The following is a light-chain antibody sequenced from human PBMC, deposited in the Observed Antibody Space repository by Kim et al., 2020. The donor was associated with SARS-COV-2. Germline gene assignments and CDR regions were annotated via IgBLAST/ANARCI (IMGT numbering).Light chain of an antibody. CDR1: SSNIGSNT. Sequence: GQRLTLSRAGSSSNIGSNTVNWYQQLPGTAPKLHIYSNNQRPSGVPDRFSGSKSGTSASLAISGLQSEDEADYYCAAWDDSLNGWVFGGGTQLTVL. CDR3: AAWDDSLNGWV. CDR2: SNN. J-gene: IGLJ3*02. V-gene: IGLV1-44*01.